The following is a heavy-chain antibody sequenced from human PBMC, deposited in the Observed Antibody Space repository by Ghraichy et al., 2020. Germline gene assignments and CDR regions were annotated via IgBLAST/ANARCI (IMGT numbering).Heavy chain of an antibody. Sequence: SQTLSLTCTVSDGSISSYYWSWIRQPPGKGLEWIGYIYYSGSTNYNPSLKSRVTISVDTSKNQFSLKLSSVTAADTAVYYCARATYYDFWSGLNSSYYFDYWGQGTLVTVSS. D-gene: IGHD3-3*01. J-gene: IGHJ4*02. CDR2: IYYSGST. CDR3: ARATYYDFWSGLNSSYYFDY. CDR1: DGSISSYY. V-gene: IGHV4-59*01.